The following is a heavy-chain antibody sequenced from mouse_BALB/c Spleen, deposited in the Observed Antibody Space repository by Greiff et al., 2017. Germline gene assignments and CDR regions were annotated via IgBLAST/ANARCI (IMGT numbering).Heavy chain of an antibody. CDR1: GYTFTSSW. D-gene: IGHD4-1*01. V-gene: IGHV1-7*01. CDR2: INPSTGYT. J-gene: IGHJ2*01. Sequence: QVQLKESGAELAKPGASVKMSCKASGYTFTSSWMHWVKQRPGQGLEWIGYINPSTGYTEYNQKFKDKATLTADKSSSTAYMQLSSLTSEDSAVYYCAKLTGTYYFDYWGQGTTLTVSS. CDR3: AKLTGTYYFDY.